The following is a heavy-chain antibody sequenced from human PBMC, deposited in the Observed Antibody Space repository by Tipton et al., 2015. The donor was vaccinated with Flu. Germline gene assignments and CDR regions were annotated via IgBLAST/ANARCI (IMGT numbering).Heavy chain of an antibody. Sequence: TLSLTCTVSGGSISSYYWSWIRQPPGKGLEWIGYIYYSGSTNYNPSLKSRVTISVDTSKNQFSLKLSSVTAADTAVYYCARDRFYGDGAFDTWGQGTMVTVSS. CDR2: IYYSGST. D-gene: IGHD4-17*01. CDR3: ARDRFYGDGAFDT. J-gene: IGHJ3*02. CDR1: GGSISSYY. V-gene: IGHV4-59*01.